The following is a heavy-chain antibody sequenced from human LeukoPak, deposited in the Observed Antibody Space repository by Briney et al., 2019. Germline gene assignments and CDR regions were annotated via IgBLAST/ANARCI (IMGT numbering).Heavy chain of an antibody. CDR3: TIRVETDAKYFDF. CDR2: FYLDGSI. Sequence: PSETLSRTCTVSSYSFGTPNYWGWIRQSPGKGLEWIGSFYLDGSIYYNPSLKNRVTTSLDKSKNQFSLRLNSVTAADTAVYYCTIRVETDAKYFDFWGQGTLVTVSS. D-gene: IGHD4-23*01. J-gene: IGHJ4*02. CDR1: SYSFGTPNY. V-gene: IGHV4-38-2*02.